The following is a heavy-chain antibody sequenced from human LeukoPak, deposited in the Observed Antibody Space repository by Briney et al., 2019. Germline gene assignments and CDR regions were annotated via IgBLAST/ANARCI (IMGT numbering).Heavy chain of an antibody. V-gene: IGHV1-18*01. CDR3: ARMSMHYYDTKGHYWYNWFDP. Sequence: ASVKVSCKASGYTFTSYGISWVRQAPGQGLEWMGWISAYNGNTNYAQKLQGRVTMTTDTSTSTAYMELRSLRSDDTAVYYCARMSMHYYDTKGHYWYNWFDPWGQGTLVTVSS. CDR1: GYTFTSYG. D-gene: IGHD3-22*01. CDR2: ISAYNGNT. J-gene: IGHJ5*02.